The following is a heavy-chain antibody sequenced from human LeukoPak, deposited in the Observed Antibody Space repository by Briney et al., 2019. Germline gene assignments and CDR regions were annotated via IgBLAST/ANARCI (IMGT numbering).Heavy chain of an antibody. J-gene: IGHJ4*02. CDR1: GYTFTSYA. CDR2: ISTNTGNP. CDR3: TRDYGDYVLAY. D-gene: IGHD4-17*01. Sequence: ASVTVSFKASGYTFTSYAMNWVRQAPGQGLGWMGWISTNTGNPTYAQGFTGRFVFSLDTSVSAAYLQINSLKAEDTAVYYCTRDYGDYVLAYWGQGTLVTVSS. V-gene: IGHV7-4-1*02.